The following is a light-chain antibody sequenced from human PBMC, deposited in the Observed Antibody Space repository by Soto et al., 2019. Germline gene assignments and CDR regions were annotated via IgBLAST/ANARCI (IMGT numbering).Light chain of an antibody. Sequence: EIVLTQSPGTLSLSPGDRATLSCRASQSINGNYLHWYQQKPGQAPRLLIFGTSSRATGIPDRFIGGGSGTDFTLTISRLEPEDFAVYYCQQCGSLPGTFGQGTKVASK. V-gene: IGKV3-20*01. CDR3: QQCGSLPGT. J-gene: IGKJ1*01. CDR2: GTS. CDR1: QSINGNY.